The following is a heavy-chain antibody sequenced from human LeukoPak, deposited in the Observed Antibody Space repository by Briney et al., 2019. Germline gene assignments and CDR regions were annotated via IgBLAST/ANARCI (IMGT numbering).Heavy chain of an antibody. D-gene: IGHD2-2*01. CDR2: INRSGST. Sequence: SETLSLTCAVYGGSFRGYYWSWIRQPPGKGLEWIGEINRSGSTNYNPSLKSRVTISVDTSKNQFSLKLSSVTAADTAVYYCARRGYCSSTSCPPSKYNWFDPWGQGTLVTVSS. CDR1: GGSFRGYY. J-gene: IGHJ5*02. CDR3: ARRGYCSSTSCPPSKYNWFDP. V-gene: IGHV4-34*01.